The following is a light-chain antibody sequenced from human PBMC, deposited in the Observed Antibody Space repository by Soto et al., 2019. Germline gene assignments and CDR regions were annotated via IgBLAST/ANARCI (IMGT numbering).Light chain of an antibody. CDR2: GAS. CDR1: QSISTK. Sequence: IVMTQSPATLSVSPGERATLSCRASQSISTKLAWYQQKPGQAPRLLIYGASTRATGIPVRFSGSGSGTEFTLTITGLQFEDFAVYYCHEYNDWRPITFGGGTKVEIK. J-gene: IGKJ4*01. CDR3: HEYNDWRPIT. V-gene: IGKV3-15*01.